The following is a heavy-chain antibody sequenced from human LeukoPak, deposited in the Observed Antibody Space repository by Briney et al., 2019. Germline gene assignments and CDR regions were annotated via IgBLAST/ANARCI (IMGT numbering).Heavy chain of an antibody. CDR3: SKDLTSDFGGDLDP. Sequence: PGGSLRLSCAASGFIFNTYPMNWVRQAPGKGLEWVSHISPSGAPWDADSVKGRFTISRDNSGNTLYLQMNSLRVEDAAVYYCSKDLTSDFGGDLDPWGQGTLVTVSS. D-gene: IGHD3-10*01. CDR2: ISPSGAP. J-gene: IGHJ5*02. CDR1: GFIFNTYP. V-gene: IGHV3-48*01.